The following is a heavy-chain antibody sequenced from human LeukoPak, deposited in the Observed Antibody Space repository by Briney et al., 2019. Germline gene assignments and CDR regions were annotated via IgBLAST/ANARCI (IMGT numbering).Heavy chain of an antibody. V-gene: IGHV1-24*01. CDR3: ATEGRYGSGTYYMTY. Sequence: ASVKVSCKVSGYTLTELFMHWVRQAPGKGLEWMGGFDPEYGETMYAQKFQGRVTMTEDTSTDTAYMELSSLKSEDTAVYYCATEGRYGSGTYYMTYWGQGTLVTVSS. CDR1: GYTLTELF. D-gene: IGHD3-10*01. J-gene: IGHJ4*02. CDR2: FDPEYGET.